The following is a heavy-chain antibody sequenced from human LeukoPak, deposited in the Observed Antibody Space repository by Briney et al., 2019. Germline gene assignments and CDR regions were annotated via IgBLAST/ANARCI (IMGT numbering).Heavy chain of an antibody. CDR1: GFTFSSYW. D-gene: IGHD3-10*01. Sequence: GGSLRLSCAASGFTFSSYWMHWVRQAPGKGLVWVSRINTDGSSTSYADSVEGRFTISRDNAKNTLYLQMNSLRAEDTAVYYCARGFGANTGGWFDPWGQGTLVTVSS. CDR2: INTDGSST. CDR3: ARGFGANTGGWFDP. J-gene: IGHJ5*02. V-gene: IGHV3-74*01.